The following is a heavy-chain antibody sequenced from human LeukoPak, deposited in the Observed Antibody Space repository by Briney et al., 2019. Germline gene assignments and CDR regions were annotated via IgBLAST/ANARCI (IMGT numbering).Heavy chain of an antibody. CDR1: GYTFTSYG. CDR2: ISAYNGNT. D-gene: IGHD6-13*01. V-gene: IGHV1-18*01. CDR3: ARADSGNYYYYYGMDV. Sequence: ASVKVSCKASGYTFTSYGISWVRQAPGQGREGMGWISAYNGNTNYAQKLQGRVTMTTDTSTSTAYMELRSLRSDDTAVYYCARADSGNYYYYYGMDVWGQGTTVTVSS. J-gene: IGHJ6*02.